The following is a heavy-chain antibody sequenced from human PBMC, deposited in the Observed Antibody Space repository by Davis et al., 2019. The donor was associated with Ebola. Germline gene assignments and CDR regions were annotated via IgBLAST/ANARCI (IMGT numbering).Heavy chain of an antibody. Sequence: GESLKISCAASGFPFRGSAMHWVRQASGKGLEWVGRIRSKANSYATAYAASVKGRFTISRDDSKNTAYLQMNSLKTEDTAVYYCTRQDSGSYFPFDYWGQGTLVTVSS. J-gene: IGHJ4*02. D-gene: IGHD1-26*01. CDR3: TRQDSGSYFPFDY. V-gene: IGHV3-73*01. CDR2: IRSKANSYAT. CDR1: GFPFRGSA.